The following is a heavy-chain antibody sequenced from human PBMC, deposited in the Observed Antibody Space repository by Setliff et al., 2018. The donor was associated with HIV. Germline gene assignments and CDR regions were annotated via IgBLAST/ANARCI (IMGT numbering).Heavy chain of an antibody. Sequence: ASVKVSCKASGYTFTSYDINWVRQATGQGLEWMGWMNPNSGNTGYAQKFQGRVTMTRNTSISTAYMELSSLRSEDTAVYYCARGGFFGVADRRALANWGQGTLVTVSS. J-gene: IGHJ4*02. D-gene: IGHD3-3*01. V-gene: IGHV1-8*02. CDR3: ARGGFFGVADRRALAN. CDR2: MNPNSGNT. CDR1: GYTFTSYD.